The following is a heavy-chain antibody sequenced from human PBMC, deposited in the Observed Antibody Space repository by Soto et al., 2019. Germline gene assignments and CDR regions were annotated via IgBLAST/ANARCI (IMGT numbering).Heavy chain of an antibody. CDR3: TKDGEYYTTWYYGDY. V-gene: IGHV3-23*01. CDR2: ISGSGGNT. D-gene: IGHD3-10*01. CDR1: GFTFSSYG. J-gene: IGHJ4*02. Sequence: EVQLLESGGGLVQRGGSLRLSCAASGFTFSSYGMGWVRQAPGKGLEWVSAISGSGGNTFYADSVKGRFTISRDNPKNTLYLQMNSLTVEDTAVYYCTKDGEYYTTWYYGDYWGQGNLVSVSS.